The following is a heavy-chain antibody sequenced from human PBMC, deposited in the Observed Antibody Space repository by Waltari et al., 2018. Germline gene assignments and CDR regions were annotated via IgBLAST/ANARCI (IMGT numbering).Heavy chain of an antibody. Sequence: QVQLQESGPGLVKPSETLSLTCTVSGGSISSYYWSWIRQPAGKGLEWIGRIYTSGSTNYNPSLKSRVTMSVDTSKNQFSLKLSSVTAADTAVYYCAREPDIAAEAYFDYWGQGTLVTVSS. V-gene: IGHV4-4*07. CDR3: AREPDIAAEAYFDY. J-gene: IGHJ4*02. CDR1: GGSISSYY. CDR2: IYTSGST. D-gene: IGHD6-13*01.